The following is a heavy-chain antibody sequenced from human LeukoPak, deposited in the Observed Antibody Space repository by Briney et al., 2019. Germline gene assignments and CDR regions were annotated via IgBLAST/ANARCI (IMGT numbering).Heavy chain of an antibody. CDR1: GFTFSSYA. Sequence: AGSLRLSCAASGFTFSSYAMSWVRQAPGKGLEWVSAISGSGGSTYYADSVKGRFPISRDNSKNTLYLQMNSLRAEDTAVYYCAKSLPGIAVAASFGYWGQGTLVTVSS. CDR3: AKSLPGIAVAASFGY. V-gene: IGHV3-23*01. J-gene: IGHJ4*02. D-gene: IGHD6-19*01. CDR2: ISGSGGST.